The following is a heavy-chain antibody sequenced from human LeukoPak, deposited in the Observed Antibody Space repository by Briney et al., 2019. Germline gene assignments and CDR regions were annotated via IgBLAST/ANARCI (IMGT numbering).Heavy chain of an antibody. J-gene: IGHJ5*02. V-gene: IGHV3-23*01. D-gene: IGHD3-22*01. CDR2: ISGSGGST. Sequence: GGSLRLSCAASGFTFSRCAMSWVRQAPGKGLEWVSAISGSGGSTYYADSVKGRFTISRDNSKNTLYLQMNSLRAEDTAVYYCAKGRYYDSSGLPFDPWGQGTLVTVSS. CDR1: GFTFSRCA. CDR3: AKGRYYDSSGLPFDP.